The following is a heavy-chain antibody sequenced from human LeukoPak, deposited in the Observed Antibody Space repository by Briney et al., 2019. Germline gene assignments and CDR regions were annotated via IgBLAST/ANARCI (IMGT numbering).Heavy chain of an antibody. D-gene: IGHD3-22*01. J-gene: IGHJ4*02. CDR3: ARDYYDSSGYYN. Sequence: SETLSLTCTVSGGSISGSSYYWGWIRQPPGKGPEWIGSIYYSGSTYYNPSLKSRVTISVDTSKNQFSLKLSSVTAADTAVYYCARDYYDSSGYYNWGQGTLVTVSS. CDR2: IYYSGST. V-gene: IGHV4-39*02. CDR1: GGSISGSSYY.